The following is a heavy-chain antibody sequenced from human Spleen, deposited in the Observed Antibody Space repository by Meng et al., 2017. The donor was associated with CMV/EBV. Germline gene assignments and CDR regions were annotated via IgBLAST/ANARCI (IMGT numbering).Heavy chain of an antibody. V-gene: IGHV4-39*01. CDR2: IYSGGQT. D-gene: IGHD1-14*01. Sequence: AVAGASISSGTRYWGWIRQPPGKGLEWIGSIYSGGQTFYSPSLRSRVTLAVDTSKNQFSLKMTSVTAADTAVYFCAKFPDRRDTGFWGRGALVTVSS. CDR3: AKFPDRRDTGF. J-gene: IGHJ4*02. CDR1: GASISSGTRY.